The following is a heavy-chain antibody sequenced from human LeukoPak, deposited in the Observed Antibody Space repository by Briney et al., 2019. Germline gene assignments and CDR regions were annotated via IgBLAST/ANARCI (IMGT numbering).Heavy chain of an antibody. CDR2: ISYDGSNK. CDR3: AMVLRFLEWFISPNYYGMDV. CDR1: GFTFSSYA. V-gene: IGHV3-30-3*01. J-gene: IGHJ6*02. D-gene: IGHD3-3*01. Sequence: GGSLRLSCAASGFTFSSYAMHWVRQAPGKGLEWVAVISYDGSNKYYADSVKGRFTISRDNSKNTLYLQMNSLRAEDTAVYYCAMVLRFLEWFISPNYYGMDVWGQGTTVTVS.